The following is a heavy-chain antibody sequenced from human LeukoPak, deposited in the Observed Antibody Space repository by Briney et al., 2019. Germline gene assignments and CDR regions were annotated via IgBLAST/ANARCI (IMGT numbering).Heavy chain of an antibody. D-gene: IGHD2-2*01. Sequence: PGGSLRLSCAASGFTFSNYWMHWVRQAPGKGLEWVSSISSSSYIYYADSVKGRFTISRDNAKNSLYLQMNSLRAEDTAVYYCARVGYCSSTSCSDAFDIWGQGTMVTVSS. V-gene: IGHV3-69-1*01. CDR2: ISSSSYI. J-gene: IGHJ3*02. CDR3: ARVGYCSSTSCSDAFDI. CDR1: GFTFSNYW.